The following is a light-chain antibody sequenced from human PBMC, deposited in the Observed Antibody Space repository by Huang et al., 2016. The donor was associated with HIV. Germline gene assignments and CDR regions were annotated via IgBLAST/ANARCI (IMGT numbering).Light chain of an antibody. CDR2: GAS. Sequence: IVLTQSPGTLSLSPGERATLSSRASHRFGSTYLAWYQQKPGQAPSLLIYGASSRATGIPDRFSGSGSGTDFTLTISRLEPEDFAVYYCQQYGGSPLITFGQGTRLEIK. CDR3: QQYGGSPLIT. J-gene: IGKJ5*01. CDR1: HRFGSTY. V-gene: IGKV3-20*01.